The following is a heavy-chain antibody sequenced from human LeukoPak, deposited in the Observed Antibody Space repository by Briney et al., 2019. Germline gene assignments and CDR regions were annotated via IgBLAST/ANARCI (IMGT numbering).Heavy chain of an antibody. CDR2: IKQDGGEK. D-gene: IGHD3-22*01. Sequence: PGGSLRLSCAASGFRFSRFWMSWVRQAPGKGLEWVANIKQDGGEKHYVDSVQGRFTISRDNAKNSVYLQMNSLRAEDTAVYYCANYYDSSGYYAFDMWGQGTMVTVSS. CDR3: ANYYDSSGYYAFDM. J-gene: IGHJ3*02. V-gene: IGHV3-7*01. CDR1: GFRFSRFW.